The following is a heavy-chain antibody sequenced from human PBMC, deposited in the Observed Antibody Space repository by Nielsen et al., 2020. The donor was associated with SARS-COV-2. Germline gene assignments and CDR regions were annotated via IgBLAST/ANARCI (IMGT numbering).Heavy chain of an antibody. D-gene: IGHD5-18*01. J-gene: IGHJ4*02. CDR2: IYPGDSDI. Sequence: GGSLRPSCKGSGYSFTNYWVGWVRQMPRKGLEWMGIIYPGDSDIRYSPSFQGQVTISADKSISTAYLQWSSLKASDTAMYYCARLGQLWLHDYWGQGTLVTVSS. V-gene: IGHV5-51*01. CDR3: ARLGQLWLHDY. CDR1: GYSFTNYW.